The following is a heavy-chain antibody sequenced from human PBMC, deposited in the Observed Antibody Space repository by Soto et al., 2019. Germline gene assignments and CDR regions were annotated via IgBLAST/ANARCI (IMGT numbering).Heavy chain of an antibody. J-gene: IGHJ4*02. Sequence: GAPLRLSCAASGFTLSSYAMSWVRQAPGKGLEWVSAISGSGGSTYYADSVKGRFTISRDNSKNTLYLQMNSLRAEDTAVYYCAKHEYSYGPYFDYWGQGTLVTVSS. CDR1: GFTLSSYA. CDR2: ISGSGGST. V-gene: IGHV3-23*01. CDR3: AKHEYSYGPYFDY. D-gene: IGHD5-18*01.